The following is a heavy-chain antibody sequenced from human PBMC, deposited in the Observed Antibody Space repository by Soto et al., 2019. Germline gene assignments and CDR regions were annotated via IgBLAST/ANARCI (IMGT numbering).Heavy chain of an antibody. CDR2: IYRTGST. D-gene: IGHD1-7*01. V-gene: IGHV4-4*02. Sequence: TLSLTCAVSGGSFTSNNWWTWVRQPPGQGLEWIGEIYRTGSTNYNPSLKSRVTISLDKSENQFSLKVTSLTAADTAVYYCASRDPGTSVDYWGQGTLVTVSS. CDR1: GGSFTSNNW. J-gene: IGHJ4*02. CDR3: ASRDPGTSVDY.